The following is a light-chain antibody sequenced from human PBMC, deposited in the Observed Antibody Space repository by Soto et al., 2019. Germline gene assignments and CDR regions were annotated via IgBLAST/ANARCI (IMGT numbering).Light chain of an antibody. V-gene: IGKV4-1*01. Sequence: DIVMIQSPDSLAVSLGERATINCKSSQSVLYNSNKKNYLAWYQQKPGQPPKLLIYWASTRESAVPDRFSGSGSATDFTLTISSLMAEDAAAYYSQPCYATPTTFGKETKVEIK. CDR3: QPCYATPTT. CDR2: WAS. J-gene: IGKJ1*01. CDR1: QSVLYNSNKKNY.